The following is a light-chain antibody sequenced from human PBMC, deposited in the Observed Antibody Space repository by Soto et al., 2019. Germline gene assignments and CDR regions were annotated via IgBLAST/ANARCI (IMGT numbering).Light chain of an antibody. V-gene: IGKV1-5*03. CDR3: QQYNSYSPDT. CDR2: KAS. J-gene: IGKJ1*01. Sequence: DIQMTQSPSPLSASVGDRVTITCRASQSISSWLAWYQQKPGKAPKLLIYKASSLKSGVPSRFSGSGSGTEFTLTISSLQPDDFATYYCQQYNSYSPDTFGQGTKVEIK. CDR1: QSISSW.